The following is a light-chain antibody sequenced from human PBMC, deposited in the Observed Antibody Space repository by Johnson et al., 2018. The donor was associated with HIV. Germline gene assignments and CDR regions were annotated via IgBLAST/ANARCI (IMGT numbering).Light chain of an antibody. J-gene: IGLJ1*01. V-gene: IGLV1-51*02. CDR2: EDN. CDR1: SSNIENNY. CDR3: GTWDSSLSVYV. Sequence: QSVLTQPPSVSAAPGQKVTISCSGSSSNIENNYVSWYQQLPGTAPKLLIYEDNRRPSGIPDRFSGSKSGTSVTLDITGLQTGDEADYYCGTWDSSLSVYVFGTGTKVTVL.